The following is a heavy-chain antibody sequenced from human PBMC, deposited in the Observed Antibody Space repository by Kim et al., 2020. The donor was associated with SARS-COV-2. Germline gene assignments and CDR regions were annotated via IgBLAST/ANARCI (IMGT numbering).Heavy chain of an antibody. D-gene: IGHD3-16*01. Sequence: GGSLRLSCGASGFTFSDFWMSWVRQAPGKGLEWVANIKEDGSVKQYVDSVKGRFTISRDNAENSLFLQMNNLRAEDTAVYYCLRDFRGCWGQGTLGAVSS. CDR2: IKEDGSVK. J-gene: IGHJ4*02. V-gene: IGHV3-7*01. CDR3: LRDFRGC. CDR1: GFTFSDFW.